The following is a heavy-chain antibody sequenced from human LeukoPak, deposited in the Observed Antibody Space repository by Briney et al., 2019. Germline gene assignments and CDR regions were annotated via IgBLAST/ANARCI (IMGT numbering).Heavy chain of an antibody. CDR1: GGSFSTYA. Sequence: SETLSLTCTISGGSFSTYAWSWIRQPPGKGLEWVAYIYYSGITHYNPSLKSRVIMSVDTSKNQFSLTLSSVTAADTAVYYCANHGGYYYDSSGYHDIWGQGTMVTVSS. CDR3: ANHGGYYYDSSGYHDI. CDR2: IYYSGIT. V-gene: IGHV4-59*12. J-gene: IGHJ3*02. D-gene: IGHD3-22*01.